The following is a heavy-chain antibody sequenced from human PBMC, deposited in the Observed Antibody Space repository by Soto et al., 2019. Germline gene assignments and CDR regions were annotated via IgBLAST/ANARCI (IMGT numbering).Heavy chain of an antibody. CDR1: GGSITTYY. Sequence: QVRLQESGPGLVMPSETLSLTCTVSGGSITTYYWNWIRQFPGKGLEWIAYIHYSGSVRYNPSLSSRVTLPVDTADTQCALSLTSVTAADTAFYYCARSAREYGGSARGGDYELWGEGTQVTVSS. D-gene: IGHD3-16*01. J-gene: IGHJ1*01. V-gene: IGHV4-59*01. CDR2: IHYSGSV. CDR3: ARSAREYGGSARGGDYEL.